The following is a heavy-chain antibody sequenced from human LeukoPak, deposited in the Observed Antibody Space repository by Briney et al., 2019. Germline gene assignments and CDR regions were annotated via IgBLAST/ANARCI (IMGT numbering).Heavy chain of an antibody. V-gene: IGHV3-33*01. CDR3: ARDKTTGTTGGYYYGMDV. Sequence: GGALRLSCAASGFTFSSYGMHWVRQAPGKGLEGVAVIWDDGSNKYYADSVKGRFTISRDNSKNTLYLQMNSLRAEDTAVYYCARDKTTGTTGGYYYGMDVWGQGTTVTVSS. D-gene: IGHD1-7*01. CDR2: IWDDGSNK. CDR1: GFTFSSYG. J-gene: IGHJ6*02.